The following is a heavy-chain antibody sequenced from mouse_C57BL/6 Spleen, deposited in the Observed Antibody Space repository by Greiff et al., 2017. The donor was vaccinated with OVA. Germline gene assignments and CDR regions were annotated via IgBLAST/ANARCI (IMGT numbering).Heavy chain of an antibody. V-gene: IGHV1-55*01. D-gene: IGHD1-1*01. Sequence: QVQLKQPGAELVKPGASVKLSCKASGYTFTSYWITWVKQRPGQGLEWIGDIYPGSGSTNYNEKFKSKATLTVDTSSSTAYMQLSSLTSEDTAVYYCTKVGIITTDYWGQGTTLTVSS. CDR3: TKVGIITTDY. CDR1: GYTFTSYW. CDR2: IYPGSGST. J-gene: IGHJ2*01.